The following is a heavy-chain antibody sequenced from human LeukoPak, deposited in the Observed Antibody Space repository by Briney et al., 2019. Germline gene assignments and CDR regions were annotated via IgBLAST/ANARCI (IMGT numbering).Heavy chain of an antibody. V-gene: IGHV3-30-3*01. D-gene: IGHD1-26*01. CDR2: ISYDGSNK. Sequence: GGSLRLSCAASGFTFSRYAMHWVRQAPGKGLEWVAVISYDGSNKYYADSVKGRFTISRDNSKNTLYLQMNSLRAEDTAVYYCARDPSFRDLEREGYFDCWGQGTLVTVSS. CDR3: ARDPSFRDLEREGYFDC. J-gene: IGHJ4*02. CDR1: GFTFSRYA.